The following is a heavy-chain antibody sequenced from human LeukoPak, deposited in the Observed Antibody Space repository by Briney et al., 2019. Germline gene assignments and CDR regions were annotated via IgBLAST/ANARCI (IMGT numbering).Heavy chain of an antibody. V-gene: IGHV1-69*13. CDR1: GGTFSSYA. Sequence: ASVKVSCKASGGTFSSYAISWVRQAPGQGLEWMGGVIPIFGTANYAQKFQGRVTITVDESTSTAYMELSSLRSEDTAVYYCARDRDCSGGSCYSPDYGMDVWGKGTTVTVSS. CDR2: VIPIFGTA. J-gene: IGHJ6*04. CDR3: ARDRDCSGGSCYSPDYGMDV. D-gene: IGHD2-15*01.